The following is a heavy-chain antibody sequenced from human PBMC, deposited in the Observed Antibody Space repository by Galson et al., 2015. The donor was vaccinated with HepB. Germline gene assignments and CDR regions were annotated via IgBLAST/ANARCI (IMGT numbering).Heavy chain of an antibody. CDR2: ISSSSSYI. CDR3: ARDRGCSGGSCYSGGDY. Sequence: LRLSCAASGFTFSSYSMNWVRQAPGKGLEWVSSISSSSSYIYYADSVKGRFTISRDNAKNSLYLQMNSLRAEDTAVYYCARDRGCSGGSCYSGGDYWGQGTLVTVSS. V-gene: IGHV3-21*01. J-gene: IGHJ4*02. CDR1: GFTFSSYS. D-gene: IGHD2-15*01.